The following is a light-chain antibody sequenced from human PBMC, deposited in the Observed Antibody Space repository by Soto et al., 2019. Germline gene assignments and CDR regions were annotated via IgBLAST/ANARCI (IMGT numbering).Light chain of an antibody. V-gene: IGKV1-39*01. CDR1: QIISTY. CDR2: RAS. CDR3: QQSYSSPWT. Sequence: DIQMTQSPSSLPESVGDRVTISCRSSQIISTYLNWYQQKPGTAPRLLISRASSVQSGVPPRFSGSGSGRDFTLTISSLRPEDIGTYFCQQSYSSPWTFGPGTKVDI. J-gene: IGKJ1*01.